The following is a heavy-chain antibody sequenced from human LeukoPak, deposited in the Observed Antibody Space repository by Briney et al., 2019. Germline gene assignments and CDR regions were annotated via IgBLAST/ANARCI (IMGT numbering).Heavy chain of an antibody. CDR3: ARNSYNWNSMQLRWFDP. V-gene: IGHV1-18*01. J-gene: IGHJ5*02. D-gene: IGHD1-7*01. Sequence: ASVKVSCKASGYTFTSYGIIWVRQAPGQGLEWMGWISAYNGNTNYAQKLQGRVTMTTDTSTSTAYMELRSLRSDDTAVYYCARNSYNWNSMQLRWFDPWGQGTLVTVSS. CDR1: GYTFTSYG. CDR2: ISAYNGNT.